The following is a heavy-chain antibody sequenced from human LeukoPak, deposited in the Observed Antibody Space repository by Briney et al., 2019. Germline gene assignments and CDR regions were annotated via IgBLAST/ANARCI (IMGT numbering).Heavy chain of an antibody. CDR2: IYTSGST. CDR3: ARLGSTYYYDSSGYGDYYYYYMDV. J-gene: IGHJ6*03. CDR1: GGSISSYY. D-gene: IGHD3-22*01. Sequence: SETLSLTCTVSGGSISSYYWSWIRQPPGKELEWIGYIYTSGSTNYNPSLKSRVTISVDTSKNQFSLKLSSVTAADTAVYYCARLGSTYYYDSSGYGDYYYYYMDVWGKGTTVTVSS. V-gene: IGHV4-4*09.